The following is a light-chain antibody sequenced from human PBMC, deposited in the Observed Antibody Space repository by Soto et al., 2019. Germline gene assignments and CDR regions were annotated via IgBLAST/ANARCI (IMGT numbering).Light chain of an antibody. Sequence: EIVLTQSPATLSLSPGERATLSCRASQSVSSFLAWYQQKPGQAPRLLIYDASNRATGIPARFSGSGSGTDFTLTISGLVPEDVAVYYCQHRSNWPLTFGGGTKVEIK. V-gene: IGKV3-11*01. CDR2: DAS. CDR3: QHRSNWPLT. J-gene: IGKJ4*01. CDR1: QSVSSF.